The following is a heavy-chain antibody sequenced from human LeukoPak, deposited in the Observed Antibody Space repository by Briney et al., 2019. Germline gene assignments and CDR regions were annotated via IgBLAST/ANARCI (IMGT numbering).Heavy chain of an antibody. Sequence: ASVKVSCKASGYTFTSYYMHWVRQAPGQGLEWMGIINPSGGSTSYAQKFQGRVTMTRDTSTSTVYMELSSLRSEDTAVYYCARGSKYYDFWSGDPPNWFDPWGQGTLVTVSS. CDR3: ARGSKYYDFWSGDPPNWFDP. CDR1: GYTFTSYY. D-gene: IGHD3-3*01. V-gene: IGHV1-46*01. J-gene: IGHJ5*02. CDR2: INPSGGST.